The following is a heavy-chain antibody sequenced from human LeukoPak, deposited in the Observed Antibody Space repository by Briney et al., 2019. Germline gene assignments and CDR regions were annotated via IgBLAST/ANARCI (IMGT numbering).Heavy chain of an antibody. CDR1: GYTFTSYD. CDR2: MNPNRGNT. D-gene: IGHD5-18*01. Sequence: GASVKVSCKASGYTFTSYDINWVRQATGQGLEWMGWMNPNRGNTGYAQKFQGRVTMTRNTSISTAYMELSSLRSEDTAVYYCARDYLVRGNRRGYSYGTGYWGQGTLVTVSS. CDR3: ARDYLVRGNRRGYSYGTGY. J-gene: IGHJ4*02. V-gene: IGHV1-8*01.